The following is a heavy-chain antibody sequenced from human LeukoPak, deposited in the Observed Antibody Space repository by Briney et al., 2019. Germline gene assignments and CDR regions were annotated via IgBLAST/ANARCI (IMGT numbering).Heavy chain of an antibody. D-gene: IGHD3-22*01. CDR3: ARDPYHYDYYFDY. V-gene: IGHV3-23*01. J-gene: IGHJ4*02. Sequence: PGGSLRLSCAASGFTFSSYAMSWVRQAPGKGLEWVSAISGSGGSTYYADSVKGRFTISRDNAKNSLYLQMNSLRAEDTAVYYCARDPYHYDYYFDYWGQGTLVTVSS. CDR1: GFTFSSYA. CDR2: ISGSGGST.